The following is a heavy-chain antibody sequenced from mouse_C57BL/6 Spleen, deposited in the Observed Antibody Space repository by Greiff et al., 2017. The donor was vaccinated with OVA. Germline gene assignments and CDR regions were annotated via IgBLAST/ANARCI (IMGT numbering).Heavy chain of an antibody. CDR1: GFSLTSYG. D-gene: IGHD1-1*01. Sequence: VKVVESGPGLVAPSQSLSITCTVSGFSLTSYGVSWVRQPPGKGLEWLGVIWGDGSTNYHSALISRLSISKDNSKSQVFLKLNSLQTDDTATYYCAGPLGSRYFDVWGTGTTVTVSS. J-gene: IGHJ1*03. V-gene: IGHV2-3*01. CDR3: AGPLGSRYFDV. CDR2: IWGDGST.